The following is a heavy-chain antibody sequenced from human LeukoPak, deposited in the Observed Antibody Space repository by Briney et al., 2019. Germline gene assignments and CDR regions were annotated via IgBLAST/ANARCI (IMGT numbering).Heavy chain of an antibody. J-gene: IGHJ4*02. D-gene: IGHD3-22*01. V-gene: IGHV4-39*01. CDR1: GGSTIGSTSY. CDR2: INYSGST. CDR3: ARGYDY. Sequence: SETLSLTCTVSGGSTIGSTSYWGWIRQPPGKGLDWLGIINYSGSTYYNPSLRSRVTISVDTSKNQFSLKLTSVTASDTAVYYCARGYDYWGQGTLVTVSS.